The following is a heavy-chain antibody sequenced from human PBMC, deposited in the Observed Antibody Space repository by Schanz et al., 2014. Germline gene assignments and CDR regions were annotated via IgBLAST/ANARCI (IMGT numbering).Heavy chain of an antibody. CDR2: FDVEDGEP. CDR1: GYTVSALA. CDR3: ARSAGRDFWSSYYTRFDY. V-gene: IGHV1-24*01. J-gene: IGHJ4*02. Sequence: QVQLLQSGSEVKKPGASVKVSCEISGYTVSALAMHWVRQAPGKGLEWLGGFDVEDGEPIYAQKFQGRVTMTEATSTETAYMELSSQRSGDTAVYYCARSAGRDFWSSYYTRFDYWGQGTLVTVSS. D-gene: IGHD3-3*01.